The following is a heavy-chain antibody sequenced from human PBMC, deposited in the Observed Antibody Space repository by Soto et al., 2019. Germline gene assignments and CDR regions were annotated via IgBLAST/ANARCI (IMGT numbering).Heavy chain of an antibody. V-gene: IGHV3-23*03. CDR2: ILADFNT. Sequence: EVQLLESGGGLVQPGGSLTLSCAASGFTFSDYTMTWVRQAPGKVLECISVILADFNTYYAGSVRGRFTISRDHSKNTLYLPMDSLRAEDTAVYYCARRVEGYFDFWGQGALVTVSS. J-gene: IGHJ4*02. CDR1: GFTFSDYT. CDR3: ARRVEGYFDF.